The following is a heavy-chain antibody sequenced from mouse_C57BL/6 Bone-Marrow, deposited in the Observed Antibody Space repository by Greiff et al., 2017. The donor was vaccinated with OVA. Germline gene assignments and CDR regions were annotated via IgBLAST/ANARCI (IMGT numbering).Heavy chain of an antibody. CDR3: ARDYDYDAWFAY. CDR1: GYTFTSYW. Sequence: QVQLQQPGAELVKPGASVKLSCKASGYTFTSYWMHWVKQRPGQGLEWIGMIHPNSGSTNYNEKFKSKATLTVDKSSSTAYMQLSSLTSEDSAVYYCARDYDYDAWFAYWGKGTLVTVSA. V-gene: IGHV1-64*01. D-gene: IGHD2-4*01. J-gene: IGHJ3*01. CDR2: IHPNSGST.